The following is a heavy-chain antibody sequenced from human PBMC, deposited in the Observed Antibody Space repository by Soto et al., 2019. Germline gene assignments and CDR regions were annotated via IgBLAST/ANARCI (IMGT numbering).Heavy chain of an antibody. V-gene: IGHV1-18*01. J-gene: IGHJ6*02. D-gene: IGHD6-19*01. Sequence: ASVKVSCKASGYTFTSYGISWVRQAPGQGLEWMGWISAFNGNTNYAQKLQGRVTITADESTSTAYMELSSLRSEDTAVYYCARVVSSGWAYYYYYGMDVWGQGTTVTVSS. CDR3: ARVVSSGWAYYYYYGMDV. CDR2: ISAFNGNT. CDR1: GYTFTSYG.